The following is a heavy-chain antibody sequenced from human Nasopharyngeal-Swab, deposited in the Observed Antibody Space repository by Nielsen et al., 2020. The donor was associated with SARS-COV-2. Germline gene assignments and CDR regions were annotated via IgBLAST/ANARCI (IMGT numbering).Heavy chain of an antibody. V-gene: IGHV4-34*01. CDR3: ARQGVPIRGWFKDYDRTAYEY. J-gene: IGHJ4*02. Sequence: SETLSLTCAVYGGSFSGYYWSWIRQSPGKGLEWIGEISRSGRTNYNPSLNSRVTISPDTSKNQFSLKVTSVTAADTAVYYCARQGVPIRGWFKDYDRTAYEYWGQGTLVTVSS. D-gene: IGHD3-22*01. CDR2: ISRSGRT. CDR1: GGSFSGYY.